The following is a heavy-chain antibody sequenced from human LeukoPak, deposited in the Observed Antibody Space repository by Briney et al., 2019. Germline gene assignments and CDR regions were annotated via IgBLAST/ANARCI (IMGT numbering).Heavy chain of an antibody. J-gene: IGHJ6*03. Sequence: GGSLRLSCAASGFTFSSYAMSWVRQAPGKGLEWVAVISYDGSNKYYADFVKGRFTISRDNSKNTLYLQMNSLRAEDTAVYYCARDWEDCSGGSCYVAYYYYYMDVWGKGTTVTVSS. D-gene: IGHD2-15*01. CDR2: ISYDGSNK. CDR1: GFTFSSYA. CDR3: ARDWEDCSGGSCYVAYYYYYMDV. V-gene: IGHV3-30*01.